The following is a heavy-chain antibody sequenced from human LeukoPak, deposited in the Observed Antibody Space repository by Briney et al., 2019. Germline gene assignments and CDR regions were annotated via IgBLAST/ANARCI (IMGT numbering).Heavy chain of an antibody. Sequence: GESLKISCKGSGYSFTSYWINWVRQMPGKGLEWMGRIDPSDSYTNYSPSFQGQVTISADKSISTAYLQWSSLKASDTAMYYCARLYNRGVVVITAPFDHRGQGTLVTVSS. J-gene: IGHJ4*02. D-gene: IGHD3-22*01. CDR3: ARLYNRGVVVITAPFDH. V-gene: IGHV5-10-1*04. CDR2: IDPSDSYT. CDR1: GYSFTSYW.